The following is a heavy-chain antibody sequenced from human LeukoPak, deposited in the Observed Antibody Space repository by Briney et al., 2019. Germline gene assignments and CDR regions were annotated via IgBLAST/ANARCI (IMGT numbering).Heavy chain of an antibody. D-gene: IGHD3-22*01. V-gene: IGHV3-21*01. Sequence: GGSLRLSCAASGFTFSPYSMNWVRQAPGKWLDWVSSISGSSLYIYYADSVKGRFTISRDNAKNSLYLQMNRLRAEDTAVYYCARYPPCYDSSGYYYDYWGQGALVTVSS. CDR3: ARYPPCYDSSGYYYDY. CDR2: ISGSSLYI. CDR1: GFTFSPYS. J-gene: IGHJ4*02.